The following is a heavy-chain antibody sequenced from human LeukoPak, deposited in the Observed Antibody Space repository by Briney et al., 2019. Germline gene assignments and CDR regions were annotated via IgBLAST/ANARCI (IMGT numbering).Heavy chain of an antibody. CDR2: MNPKSGNT. J-gene: IGHJ4*02. V-gene: IGHV1-8*01. Sequence: ASVKVSCKASGYTFTSYDINWVRQATGQGLEWMGWMNPKSGNTGYAQKFQGRVTMTRNTSISTAYMELSSLRSEDTAVYYCAVFDSSGYYWADYWGQGTLVTVSS. CDR1: GYTFTSYD. CDR3: AVFDSSGYYWADY. D-gene: IGHD3-22*01.